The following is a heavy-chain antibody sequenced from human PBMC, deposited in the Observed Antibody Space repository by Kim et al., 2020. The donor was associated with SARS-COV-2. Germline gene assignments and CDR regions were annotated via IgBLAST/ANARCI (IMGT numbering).Heavy chain of an antibody. V-gene: IGHV3-9*01. J-gene: IGHJ6*02. Sequence: DSVTGRFTISRDNAKTSLYLKMNSLRAEDTALYYCAKDISSGWSPLGMDVWGQGTTVTVSS. CDR3: AKDISSGWSPLGMDV. D-gene: IGHD6-19*01.